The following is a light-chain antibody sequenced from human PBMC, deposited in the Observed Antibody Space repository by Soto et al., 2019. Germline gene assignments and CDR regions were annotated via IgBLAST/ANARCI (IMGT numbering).Light chain of an antibody. Sequence: EIVMTQSPATLSVSPGERATLSCRASQNVGSNLAWYQQKPGQAPRLLIYGASTRATGIPARFSGSGSGTESTLTISSLQSEDFAIYFCQQYNTWPPDRTFGQGTKVEIK. CDR3: QQYNTWPPDRT. V-gene: IGKV3-15*01. J-gene: IGKJ1*01. CDR2: GAS. CDR1: QNVGSN.